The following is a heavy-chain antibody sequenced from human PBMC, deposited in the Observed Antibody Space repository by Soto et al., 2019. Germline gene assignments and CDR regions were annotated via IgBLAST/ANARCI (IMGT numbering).Heavy chain of an antibody. J-gene: IGHJ5*02. CDR3: ARGQRFSDWFDP. V-gene: IGHV4-4*07. D-gene: IGHD3-3*01. CDR1: GGAINSYY. Sequence: SETLSLTCTFSGGAINSYYWTLIRQPAGKGLEWIGRIYSSGSTKYNPSLQSRVTMSLDTSKNQFSLRLTSVTAADTAVYYCARGQRFSDWFDPWGQGTLVTVSS. CDR2: IYSSGST.